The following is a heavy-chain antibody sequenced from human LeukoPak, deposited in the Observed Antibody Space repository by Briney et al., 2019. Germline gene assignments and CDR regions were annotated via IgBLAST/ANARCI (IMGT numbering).Heavy chain of an antibody. J-gene: IGHJ4*02. CDR1: GGSISSGGYS. V-gene: IGHV4-30-4*07. Sequence: SETLSLTCAVSGGSISSGGYSWSWIRQPPGKGLEWIGYIYYSGSTYYNPSLKSRVTISVDTSKNQFSLKLSSVTAADTAVYCCARDRREWYFDYWGQGTLVTVSS. CDR2: IYYSGST. CDR3: ARDRREWYFDY. D-gene: IGHD2-8*01.